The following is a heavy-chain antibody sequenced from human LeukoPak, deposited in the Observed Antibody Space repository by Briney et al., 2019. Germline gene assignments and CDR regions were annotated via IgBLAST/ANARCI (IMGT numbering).Heavy chain of an antibody. Sequence: SETLSLTCTVSGGSISSYYWSWIRQPPGKGLEWIGYIYYSGSTNYNPSLKSRVTISVDTSKNQFSLKLSSVTAADTAVYYCAREMGYYDLWSGSGPIAFDIWGQGTMVTVSS. CDR1: GGSISSYY. CDR2: IYYSGST. D-gene: IGHD3-3*01. CDR3: AREMGYYDLWSGSGPIAFDI. J-gene: IGHJ3*02. V-gene: IGHV4-59*01.